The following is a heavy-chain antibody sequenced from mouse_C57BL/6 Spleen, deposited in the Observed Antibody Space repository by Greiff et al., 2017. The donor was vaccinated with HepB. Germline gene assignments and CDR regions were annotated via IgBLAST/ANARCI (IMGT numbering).Heavy chain of an antibody. V-gene: IGHV1-64*01. CDR1: GYTFTSYW. D-gene: IGHD2-12*01. CDR3: ARSELRRGDYYAMDY. CDR2: IHPNSGST. J-gene: IGHJ4*01. Sequence: QVQLQQPGAELVKPGASVKLSCKASGYTFTSYWMHWVKQRPGQGLEWIGMIHPNSGSTNYNEKFKSKATLTVDKSSSTAYMQLSSLTSEDSAVYYCARSELRRGDYYAMDYWGQGTSVTVSS.